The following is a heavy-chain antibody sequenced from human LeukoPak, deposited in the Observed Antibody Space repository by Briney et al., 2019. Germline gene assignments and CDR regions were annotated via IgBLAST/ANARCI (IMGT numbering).Heavy chain of an antibody. V-gene: IGHV4-39*07. CDR1: GGSISSSSYY. J-gene: IGHJ5*02. CDR2: IYYSGST. CDR3: ARGPVVQSPFDP. D-gene: IGHD3-16*02. Sequence: SETLSLTCTVSGGSISSSSYYWGWIRQPPGTGLEWIGSIYYSGSTYYSPSLKSRVTISVDTSKNQFSLKLSSVTAADTAVYYCARGPVVQSPFDPWGQGTLVTVSS.